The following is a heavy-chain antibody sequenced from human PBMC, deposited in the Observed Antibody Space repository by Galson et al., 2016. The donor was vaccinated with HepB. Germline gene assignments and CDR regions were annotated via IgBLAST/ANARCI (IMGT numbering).Heavy chain of an antibody. D-gene: IGHD2-21*02. CDR3: AREGDPRGDAFDI. CDR2: ISSSSSVI. Sequence: SLRLSCAASGFTFSSYTMNWVRQAPGKGLEWLSYISSSSSVIYYADSVRGRFTISRDNAQDSLYLQMNDLRDDDTAVYYCAREGDPRGDAFDIWGQGTMVTVSS. CDR1: GFTFSSYT. J-gene: IGHJ3*02. V-gene: IGHV3-48*02.